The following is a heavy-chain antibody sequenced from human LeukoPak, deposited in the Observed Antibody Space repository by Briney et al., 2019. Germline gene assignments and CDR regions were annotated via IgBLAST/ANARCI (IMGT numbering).Heavy chain of an antibody. V-gene: IGHV3-48*02. J-gene: IGHJ4*02. CDR3: ASSGSYRVDY. CDR2: ITASGTAM. D-gene: IGHD1-26*01. CDR1: GFTFSSYS. Sequence: PGGSLRLSCAASGFTFSSYSMNWVRQAPGKGLEWVSHITASGTAMFYADSVKGRFTISRDNAKNSLYLQMNSLRDEDTAVYYCASSGSYRVDYWGQGTLVTVSS.